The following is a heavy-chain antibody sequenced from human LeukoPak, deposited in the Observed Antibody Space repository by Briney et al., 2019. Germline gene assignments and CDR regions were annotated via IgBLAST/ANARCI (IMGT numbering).Heavy chain of an antibody. Sequence: PGGSLRLSCTASGFTFSSHWMTWVRQPPGKGLEWVANIKEDGSVKYYVDSVKGRFTISRDNTKNALYLQMNSLRADDTAVYYCAKCSTSAYTTGWCNWIDPWGQGTLVTVSS. CDR2: IKEDGSVK. CDR1: GFTFSSHW. D-gene: IGHD6-19*01. V-gene: IGHV3-7*03. J-gene: IGHJ5*02. CDR3: AKCSTSAYTTGWCNWIDP.